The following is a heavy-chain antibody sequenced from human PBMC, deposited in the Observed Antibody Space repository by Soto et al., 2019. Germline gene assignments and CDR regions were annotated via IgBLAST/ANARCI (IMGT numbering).Heavy chain of an antibody. D-gene: IGHD2-2*02. J-gene: IGHJ5*02. CDR1: GASISSGDYY. CDR3: ASIGYCSSTSCYTDWFDP. Sequence: TLSLTGPGSGASISSGDYYWSWIRQPPGKGLEWIGYIYYSGSTYYNPSLKSRVTISVDTSKNQFSLKLSSVTAADTAVYYCASIGYCSSTSCYTDWFDPWGQGTLVTVYS. V-gene: IGHV4-30-4*01. CDR2: IYYSGST.